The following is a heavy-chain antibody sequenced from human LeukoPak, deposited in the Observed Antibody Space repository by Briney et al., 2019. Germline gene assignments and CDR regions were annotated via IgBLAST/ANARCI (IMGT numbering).Heavy chain of an antibody. D-gene: IGHD4-23*01. Sequence: SETLSLTCTVSGGSISSWTYYWGWIRQPPGEGREWIGTIYYGGTNYYNPSLKSRVTISVDTSKNQFSLNLNSVTAADTAVYYCAYGSNSAADHWGQGTLVTVSS. V-gene: IGHV4-39*01. CDR2: IYYGGTN. CDR1: GGSISSWTYY. J-gene: IGHJ4*02. CDR3: AYGSNSAADH.